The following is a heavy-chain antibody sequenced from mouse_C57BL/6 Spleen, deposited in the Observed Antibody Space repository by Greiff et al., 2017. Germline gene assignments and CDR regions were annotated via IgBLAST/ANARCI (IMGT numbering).Heavy chain of an antibody. J-gene: IGHJ4*01. CDR3: TGGGYLYYYAMDY. V-gene: IGHV6-3*01. CDR2: IRLKSDNYAT. CDR1: GFTFSNYW. Sequence: EVKLQESGGGLVQPGGSMKLSCVASGFTFSNYWMNWVRQSPEKGLEWVAQIRLKSDNYATHYAESVKGRFTISRDDSKSSVYLQMNNLRAEDTGIYYCTGGGYLYYYAMDYWGQGTSVTVSS. D-gene: IGHD2-2*01.